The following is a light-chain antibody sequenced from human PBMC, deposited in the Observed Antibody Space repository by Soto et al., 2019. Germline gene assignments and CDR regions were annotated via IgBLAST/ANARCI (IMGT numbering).Light chain of an antibody. CDR3: EQYGSTPLT. V-gene: IGKV3-20*01. Sequence: EIGLTQSPGTLSLSPGERATLSCRASQSVGNNYLGWYQQKPGQAPRFLIYDASSRATGIPDRFSGSGSGTDFTLTISRLEPEDVAVYYCEQYGSTPLTFGGGTKVEIK. CDR1: QSVGNNY. CDR2: DAS. J-gene: IGKJ4*01.